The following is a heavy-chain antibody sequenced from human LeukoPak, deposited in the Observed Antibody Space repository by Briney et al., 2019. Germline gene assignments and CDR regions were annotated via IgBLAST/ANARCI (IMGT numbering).Heavy chain of an antibody. V-gene: IGHV3-49*03. CDR2: IRSKVYGGTP. Sequence: GGSLRLSCAASGFTFSDYNMRWIRQAPGKGLEWVGFIRSKVYGGTPEYAASVNGRFTISRDDSKGVAYLQMNSLKTEDTAVYYCTRDQTPYYWGQGTLVTVSS. CDR3: TRDQTPYY. J-gene: IGHJ4*02. CDR1: GFTFSDYN.